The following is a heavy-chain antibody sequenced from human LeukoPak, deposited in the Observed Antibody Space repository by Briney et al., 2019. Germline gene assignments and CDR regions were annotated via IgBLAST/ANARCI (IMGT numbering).Heavy chain of an antibody. V-gene: IGHV3-48*04. Sequence: GGSLRLSCAASGFTFSSYSMNWVRQAPGKGLEWVSYISSSGSTIYYADSVKGRFTISRDNAKNSLYLQMNSLRAEDTAVYYCARDDGGYCSGGSCRPAGGFDYWGQGTLVTVSS. CDR1: GFTFSSYS. CDR2: ISSSGSTI. J-gene: IGHJ4*02. D-gene: IGHD2-15*01. CDR3: ARDDGGYCSGGSCRPAGGFDY.